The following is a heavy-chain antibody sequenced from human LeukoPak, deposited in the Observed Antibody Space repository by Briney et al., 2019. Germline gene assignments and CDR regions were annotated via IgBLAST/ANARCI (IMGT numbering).Heavy chain of an antibody. V-gene: IGHV1-2*02. J-gene: IGHJ6*03. CDR1: GYIFTSYY. CDR3: ARGATAGRFSLRPTGAYYMDV. Sequence: ASVKVSCKASGYIFTSYYMHWVRQAPGQGLEWMGWINPNSGGTNYAQKFQGRVTMTRDTSISTAYMELSRLRSDDTAVYYCARGATAGRFSLRPTGAYYMDVWGKGTTVTVSS. D-gene: IGHD6-13*01. CDR2: INPNSGGT.